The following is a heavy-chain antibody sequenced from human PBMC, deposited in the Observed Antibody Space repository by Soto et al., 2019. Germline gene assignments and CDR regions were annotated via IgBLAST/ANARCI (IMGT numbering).Heavy chain of an antibody. CDR1: GYTFTGYY. Sequence: VASVKVSCKASGYTFTGYYMHWVRQAPGQGLEWMGWINPNSGGTNYAQKFQGWVTMTRDTSISTAYMELSRLRSDDTAVYYCARDQAPGIDAFDIWGQGTMVTVSS. CDR3: ARDQAPGIDAFDI. D-gene: IGHD1-20*01. J-gene: IGHJ3*02. V-gene: IGHV1-2*04. CDR2: INPNSGGT.